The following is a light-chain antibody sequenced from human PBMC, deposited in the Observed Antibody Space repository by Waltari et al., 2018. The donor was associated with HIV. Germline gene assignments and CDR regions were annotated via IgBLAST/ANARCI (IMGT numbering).Light chain of an antibody. V-gene: IGLV3-1*01. CDR2: QDS. Sequence: SYELTQPPSVSVSPGQTASITCSGDKLGDKYACWYQQKPGQSPVLVIDQDSKRPSGIPERFSGSNSGSTATLTIRGTQAMDEADYYCQAWDSGTAVFGGGTKLTVL. CDR1: KLGDKY. J-gene: IGLJ2*01. CDR3: QAWDSGTAV.